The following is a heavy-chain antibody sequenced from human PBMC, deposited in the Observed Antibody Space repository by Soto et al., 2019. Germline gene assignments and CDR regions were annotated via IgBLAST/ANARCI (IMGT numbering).Heavy chain of an antibody. Sequence: SLRLSCAASGFSFSISLMHWVRQAPGKGPEWVALISYDGTNKFYADPVKGRFTISRDNSKSTLYLQVDSLRPEDAAVYYCARDPKTSGGQHWAFNYFDSWGQGTLVTVSS. J-gene: IGHJ4*02. CDR2: ISYDGTNK. CDR3: ARDPKTSGGQHWAFNYFDS. CDR1: GFSFSISL. D-gene: IGHD7-27*01. V-gene: IGHV3-30-3*01.